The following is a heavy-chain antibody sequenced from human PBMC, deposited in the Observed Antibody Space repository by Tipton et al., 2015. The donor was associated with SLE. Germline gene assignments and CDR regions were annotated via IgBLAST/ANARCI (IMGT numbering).Heavy chain of an antibody. CDR3: ARPNDFWSVQGAFDI. CDR1: GGSISSYY. J-gene: IGHJ3*02. Sequence: TLSLTCTVSGGSISSYYWSWIRQPPGKGLEWIGYLYYSGRTNYNPSLKSRVSISVDTSKNQFSLKLSSLTAADTAVYYCARPNDFWSVQGAFDIWGQGTMVTVSS. V-gene: IGHV4-59*08. D-gene: IGHD3-3*01. CDR2: LYYSGRT.